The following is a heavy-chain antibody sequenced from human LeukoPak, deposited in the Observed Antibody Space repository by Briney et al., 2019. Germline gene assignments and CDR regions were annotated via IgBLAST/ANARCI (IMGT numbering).Heavy chain of an antibody. CDR1: GYTFTSYD. CDR2: MNPNSGNT. J-gene: IGHJ5*02. D-gene: IGHD5-12*01. CDR3: ARCGDIVARGDWFDP. V-gene: IGHV1-8*03. Sequence: ASVKVSCKASGYTFTSYDINWVRQATGQGLEWMGWMNPNSGNTGYAQKFQGRVTITRNTSISTAYMELSSLRSEDTAVYYCARCGDIVARGDWFDPWGQGTLVTVSS.